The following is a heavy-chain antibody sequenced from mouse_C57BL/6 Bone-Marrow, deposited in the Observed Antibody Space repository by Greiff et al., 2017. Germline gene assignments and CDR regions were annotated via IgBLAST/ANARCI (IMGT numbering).Heavy chain of an antibody. CDR1: GYAFTNYL. Sequence: VQLQQSGAELVRPGTSVKVSCKASGYAFTNYLIEWVKQRPGQGLEWIGVINPGSGGTNYNEKFKGKATLTADKSSSTAYMQLSSLTSEDSAVYFCARGIYCYGSSYDHYYAMDYWGQGTSVTVSS. J-gene: IGHJ4*01. CDR3: ARGIYCYGSSYDHYYAMDY. CDR2: INPGSGGT. D-gene: IGHD1-1*01. V-gene: IGHV1-54*01.